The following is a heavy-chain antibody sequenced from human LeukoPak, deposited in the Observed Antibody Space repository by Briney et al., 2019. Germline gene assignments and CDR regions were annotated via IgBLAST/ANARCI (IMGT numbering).Heavy chain of an antibody. D-gene: IGHD5-24*01. Sequence: GGSLRLSCAASGFTFSTYAVNWVRQPPAKGLERGSAISSSGGTTYYADSVKGRFSISRDNSKYTLYLRMTSLRAEDTAIYYCAKDRNAWPTNFDSWGQGTLVTVSA. CDR1: GFTFSTYA. CDR2: ISSSGGTT. CDR3: AKDRNAWPTNFDS. V-gene: IGHV3-23*01. J-gene: IGHJ4*02.